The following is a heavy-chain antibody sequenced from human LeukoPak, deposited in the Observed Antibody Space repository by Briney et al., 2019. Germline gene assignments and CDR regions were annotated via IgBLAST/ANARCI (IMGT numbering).Heavy chain of an antibody. CDR1: GFSLSASGMC. D-gene: IGHD3-22*01. J-gene: IGHJ4*02. V-gene: IGHV2-70*01. CDR2: IDWDDDK. CDR3: ARILYDSSGYYPFDY. Sequence: SGPTLVNPPQTLTLTCTFSGFSLSASGMCVSWIRQPPGKALEWLALIDWDDDKYYSTSLKTRLTISKDTSKNQVVLTMTNMDPVDTATYYCARILYDSSGYYPFDYWGQGTLVTVSS.